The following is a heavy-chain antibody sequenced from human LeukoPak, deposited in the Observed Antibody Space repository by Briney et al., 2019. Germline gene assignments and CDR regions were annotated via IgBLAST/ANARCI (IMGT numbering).Heavy chain of an antibody. CDR3: ARHDRDTAGYYYYGMDV. V-gene: IGHV5-51*01. CDR2: IYPGDSDT. CDR1: GYSFTSYW. D-gene: IGHD5-18*01. J-gene: IGHJ6*02. Sequence: GESLKISCKGSGYSFTSYWIGWVRQMPGKGLEWMGIIYPGDSDTRYSPSFQGQVTISADKSISTAYLQWSSLKASDTAMYYCARHDRDTAGYYYYGMDVWGQGTTVTVSS.